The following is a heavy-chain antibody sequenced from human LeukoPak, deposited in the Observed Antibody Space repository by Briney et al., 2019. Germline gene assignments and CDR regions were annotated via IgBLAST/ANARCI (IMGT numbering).Heavy chain of an antibody. J-gene: IGHJ4*02. Sequence: GGSLRLSCAASGFTFSSYSMSWVRQAPGKGLEWVSSISSSSYIYYADSVKGRFTISRDNAKNSLYLQMNSLRAEDTAVYYCARLSAAAPGSYDYWGQGTLVTVSS. V-gene: IGHV3-21*01. D-gene: IGHD3-10*01. CDR3: ARLSAAAPGSYDY. CDR2: ISSSSYI. CDR1: GFTFSSYS.